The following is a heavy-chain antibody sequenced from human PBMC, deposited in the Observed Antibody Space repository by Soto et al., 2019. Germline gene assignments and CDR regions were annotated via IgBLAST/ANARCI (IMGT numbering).Heavy chain of an antibody. D-gene: IGHD3-10*01. J-gene: IGHJ3*02. V-gene: IGHV1-69*06. CDR1: GGTFSSYA. CDR2: IIPIFGTA. Sequence: SVKVSCKASGGTFSSYAISWVRQAPGQGLEWMGGIIPIFGTANYAQKFQGRVTITADKSTSTAYMELSSLRSEDTAVYYRARNYPNDAFDIWGQGTMVTVSS. CDR3: ARNYPNDAFDI.